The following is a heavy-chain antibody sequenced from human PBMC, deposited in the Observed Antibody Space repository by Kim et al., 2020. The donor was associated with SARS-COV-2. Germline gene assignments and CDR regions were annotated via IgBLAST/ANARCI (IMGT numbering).Heavy chain of an antibody. D-gene: IGHD3-9*01. Sequence: SETLSLTCTVSGGSISSGGYYWSWIRQHPGKGLEWIGYIYYSGSTYYNPSLKSRVTISVDTSKNQFSLKLSSVTAADTAVYYCARSAFSLTGYPLGPWGQGTLGPVP. J-gene: IGHJ5*02. CDR3: ARSAFSLTGYPLGP. CDR2: IYYSGST. V-gene: IGHV4-31*03. CDR1: GGSISSGGYY.